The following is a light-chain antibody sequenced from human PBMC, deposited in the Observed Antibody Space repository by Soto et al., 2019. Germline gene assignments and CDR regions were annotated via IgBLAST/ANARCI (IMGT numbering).Light chain of an antibody. CDR1: QSISSY. J-gene: IGKJ5*01. V-gene: IGKV3-11*01. CDR2: DAS. CDR3: QQRSIWPT. Sequence: EIVLTQSPATLSLSPGERATLSCRASQSISSYLAWYQQKPGQAPRLLIYDASNRATGIPARFSGSGSGTDFTLTISSLEPEDFAVYYCQQRSIWPTFGQGTRLDIK.